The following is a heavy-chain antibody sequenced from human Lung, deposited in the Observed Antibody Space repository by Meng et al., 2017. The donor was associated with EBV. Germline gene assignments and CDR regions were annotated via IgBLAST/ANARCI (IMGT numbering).Heavy chain of an antibody. CDR2: IYYSGST. CDR3: ARAVDTGYFDY. Sequence: VQPPESGPGLVKPSQTLSLTCTVSGGSISSGGHYWSWIRQHPGKSLEWIGYIYYSGSTYYNPSLKSLVSISVDTSNNQFSLKLSSVTAADTAVYYCARAVDTGYFDYWGQGTLVTVSS. CDR1: GGSISSGGHY. V-gene: IGHV4-31*01. J-gene: IGHJ4*02. D-gene: IGHD5-18*01.